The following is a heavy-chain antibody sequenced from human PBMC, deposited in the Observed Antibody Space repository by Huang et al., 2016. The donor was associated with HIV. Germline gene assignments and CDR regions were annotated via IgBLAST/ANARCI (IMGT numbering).Heavy chain of an antibody. V-gene: IGHV1-8*01. J-gene: IGHJ3*01. D-gene: IGHD3-10*01. CDR2: RNTKSGNV. CDR3: ARGFGINYNHEAFDV. CDR1: GYTFTNYD. Sequence: QIQLAQSGAEVTKPGASVKVSCKASGYTFTNYDINWVRQASGQGGEWMGGRNTKSGNVGYTKKCQGRVAILRNSSINTSYLEVTSLTSEDTAVYYCARGFGINYNHEAFDVWGQGTMVTVSS.